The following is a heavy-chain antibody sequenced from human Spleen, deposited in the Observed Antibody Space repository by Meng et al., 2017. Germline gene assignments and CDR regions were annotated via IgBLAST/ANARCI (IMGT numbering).Heavy chain of an antibody. Sequence: HSTRRESGPTLVTPTQSLTLAWNFTGFSLSTSGVGVGWISLPPGKALESLAFIFRDDDKRNSPSLKSRLTITKETSKNQVVLTMTNMDPVDTATYYCAHSTNTATIAFDYWGQGTLVTVSS. V-gene: IGHV2-5*02. CDR2: IFRDDDK. J-gene: IGHJ4*02. D-gene: IGHD5-18*01. CDR1: GFSLSTSGVG. CDR3: AHSTNTATIAFDY.